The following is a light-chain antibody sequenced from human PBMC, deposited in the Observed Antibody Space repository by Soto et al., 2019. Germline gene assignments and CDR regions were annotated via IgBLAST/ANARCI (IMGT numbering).Light chain of an antibody. Sequence: EIVLTQSPVTLSLSPGERATLSCRASQSVVRYLAWYQQKPGQAPSLLIYDASKRATGIPARFSGSGYGTDFTLTIDSLEPDDFAVYYCQQRSNWPLTFGGGTKVEIK. CDR2: DAS. J-gene: IGKJ4*01. CDR1: QSVVRY. V-gene: IGKV3-11*01. CDR3: QQRSNWPLT.